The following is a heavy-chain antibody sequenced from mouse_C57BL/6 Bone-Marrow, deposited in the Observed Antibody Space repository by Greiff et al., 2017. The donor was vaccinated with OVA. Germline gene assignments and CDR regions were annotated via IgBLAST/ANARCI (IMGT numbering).Heavy chain of an antibody. Sequence: QVQLKQPGAELVMPGASVKLSCKASGYTFTSYWMHWVKQRPGQGLEWIGEIDPSDSYTNYNQKFKGKSTLTVDKSSSTAYMQLSSLTSEDSAVYYCARSMVTTLYYFDYWGQGTTLTVSS. CDR2: IDPSDSYT. V-gene: IGHV1-69*01. CDR3: ARSMVTTLYYFDY. D-gene: IGHD2-2*01. CDR1: GYTFTSYW. J-gene: IGHJ2*01.